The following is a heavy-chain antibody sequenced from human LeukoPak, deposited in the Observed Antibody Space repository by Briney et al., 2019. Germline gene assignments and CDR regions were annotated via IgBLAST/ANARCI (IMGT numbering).Heavy chain of an antibody. CDR1: GGSISGGGYY. V-gene: IGHV4-31*03. J-gene: IGHJ4*02. CDR3: ARVPKSDVLLWFGELFEL. D-gene: IGHD3-10*01. Sequence: SETLSLTCTVSGGSISGGGYYWSWIRQHPGKGLEWIGYTYYSGSTYYNPSLKSRVTISVDTSKNQFSLKLSSVTAADTAVYYCARVPKSDVLLWFGELFELWGQGTLVTVSS. CDR2: TYYSGST.